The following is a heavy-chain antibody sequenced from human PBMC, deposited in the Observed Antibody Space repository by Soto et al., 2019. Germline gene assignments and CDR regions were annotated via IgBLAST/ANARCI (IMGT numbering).Heavy chain of an antibody. D-gene: IGHD3-10*01. V-gene: IGHV3-74*01. CDR1: GFTFRSFW. J-gene: IGHJ3*02. Sequence: VGSLRLSCAASGFTFRSFWMHWVRQAPGKGLVWVSRINSDGSGASYADFVEGRSTISRDNAKNTVYLQMNSLRVEDTAVYYCIRDYGEPGSTNAFDIWGQGTMVTVSS. CDR2: INSDGSGA. CDR3: IRDYGEPGSTNAFDI.